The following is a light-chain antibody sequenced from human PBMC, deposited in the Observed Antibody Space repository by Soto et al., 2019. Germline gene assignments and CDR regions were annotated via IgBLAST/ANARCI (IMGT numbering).Light chain of an antibody. V-gene: IGKV1-9*01. Sequence: DLQLTQSPSFLSASIGDGGTSTCLASQDFSNYLAWYQQKPGKAPKLLMYVASTLQSGVPSRFSGSGSGTEFTLTISSLQPEDFATYYCQQLNSFPLTFGGGTKVDIK. J-gene: IGKJ4*01. CDR3: QQLNSFPLT. CDR1: QDFSNY. CDR2: VAS.